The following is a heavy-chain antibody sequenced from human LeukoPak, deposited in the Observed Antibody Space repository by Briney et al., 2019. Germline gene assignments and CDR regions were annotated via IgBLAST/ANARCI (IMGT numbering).Heavy chain of an antibody. J-gene: IGHJ4*02. D-gene: IGHD3-10*01. CDR3: ARDGGYGSGSYYFDY. CDR1: GGSISSGGYY. V-gene: IGHV4-31*03. CDR2: IYYSGTT. Sequence: SETLSLTCTVSGGSISSGGYYWSWIRQHPGKGLGWIGYIYYSGTTYYNPSLKSRVTISIDTSKNKFSLKLSSVTAADTAVYYCARDGGYGSGSYYFDYWGQGTLVTVSS.